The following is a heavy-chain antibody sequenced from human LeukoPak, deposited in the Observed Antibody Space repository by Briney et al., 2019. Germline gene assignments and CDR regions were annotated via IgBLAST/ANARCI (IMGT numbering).Heavy chain of an antibody. Sequence: ASVKVSCKASGYTFTSYDINWVRQATGQGLEWMGWVNPATGNAGSAQKFQGRVTLTRDTSISTAYMELSSLTSDDTAFYYCARAPMGTAALYWGQGTLVTVSS. J-gene: IGHJ4*02. CDR1: GYTFTSYD. V-gene: IGHV1-8*02. CDR3: ARAPMGTAALY. D-gene: IGHD2-2*01. CDR2: VNPATGNA.